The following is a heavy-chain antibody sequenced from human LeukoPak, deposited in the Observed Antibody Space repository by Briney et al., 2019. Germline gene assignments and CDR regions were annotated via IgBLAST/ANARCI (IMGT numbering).Heavy chain of an antibody. Sequence: GGSLRLSCAASGFTFSTYSMNWVRQSPGKGLEWVSYIRSSSSIIHYADSVKGRFTISRDNAKSSLYLQMNSLRDEGTAVYYCTRNLYDFLTGFDSWGQGTLVTVSS. D-gene: IGHD3-9*01. J-gene: IGHJ4*02. CDR3: TRNLYDFLTGFDS. CDR1: GFTFSTYS. V-gene: IGHV3-48*02. CDR2: IRSSSSII.